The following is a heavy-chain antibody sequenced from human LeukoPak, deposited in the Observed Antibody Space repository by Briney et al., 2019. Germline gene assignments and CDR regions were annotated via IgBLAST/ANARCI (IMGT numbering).Heavy chain of an antibody. V-gene: IGHV4-59*01. J-gene: IGHJ4*02. D-gene: IGHD2-15*01. CDR2: ISYSGNT. CDR3: ATRSTGVAATFDC. CDR1: GGSISSYY. Sequence: PSETLSLTCSVSGGSISSYYWSWIRQPPGKGLEWIGYISYSGNTNYNPSLKSRVTISVDTSKNQFSLKLSSVTAADTAVYYCATRSTGVAATFDCWGQGALVTVSP.